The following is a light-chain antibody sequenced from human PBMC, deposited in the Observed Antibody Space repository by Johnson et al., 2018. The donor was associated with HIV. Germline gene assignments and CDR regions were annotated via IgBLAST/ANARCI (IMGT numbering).Light chain of an antibody. CDR1: SRDIGNNY. CDR3: GTWDSSLSGV. Sequence: QSVLTQPPSVSAAPGQKVTISCSGSSRDIGNNYVSWYQQLPGTAPKLLIYENNKRPSGIPDRFSGSKSGTSATLGITGLRTGDEADYYCGTWDSSLSGVFGTGTKVTVL. V-gene: IGLV1-51*02. J-gene: IGLJ1*01. CDR2: ENN.